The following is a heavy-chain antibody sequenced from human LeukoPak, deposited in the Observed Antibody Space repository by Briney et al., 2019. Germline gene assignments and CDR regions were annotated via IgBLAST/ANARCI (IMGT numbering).Heavy chain of an antibody. CDR3: TRDPSVDYDLLSHWFDP. D-gene: IGHD3-9*01. CDR1: GGTFNSSG. CDR2: IISFFGAA. Sequence: SVKVSCKASGGTFNSSGISWVRQAPGQGLEWMGGIISFFGAAHYIQKFQGRLTTTADESTSTAYMELSSLTSEDTAVYYCTRDPSVDYDLLSHWFDPWGQGTLVTVSS. J-gene: IGHJ5*02. V-gene: IGHV1-69*01.